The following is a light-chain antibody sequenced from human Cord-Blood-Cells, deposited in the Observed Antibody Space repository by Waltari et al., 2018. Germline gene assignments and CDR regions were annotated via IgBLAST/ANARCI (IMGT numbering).Light chain of an antibody. CDR2: EVS. V-gene: IGLV2-23*02. Sequence: QSALTQPASVSGSPGQSITISCTGTSSDVGSYNLVSWYQQHTGKAPKLMLYEVSKRPSGVSNRFSGSKSGNTASLTISGLQAEDEADYYCCSYADSSTWVFGGGTKLTVL. CDR1: SSDVGSYNL. J-gene: IGLJ3*02. CDR3: CSYADSSTWV.